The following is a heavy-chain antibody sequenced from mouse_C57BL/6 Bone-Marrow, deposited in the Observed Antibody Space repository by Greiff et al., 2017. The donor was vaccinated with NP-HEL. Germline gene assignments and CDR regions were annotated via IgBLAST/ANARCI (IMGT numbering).Heavy chain of an antibody. J-gene: IGHJ1*03. D-gene: IGHD4-1*01. CDR2: IYPRSGNT. CDR3: AREGDWDWYFDV. CDR1: GYTFTSYG. V-gene: IGHV1-81*01. Sequence: QVQLQQSGAELARPGASVKLSCKASGYTFTSYGISWVKQRTGQGLEWIGEIYPRSGNTYYNEKFKGKATLTADKSSSTAYMELRSLTSEDSAVYLCAREGDWDWYFDVGGTGTTVTVSS.